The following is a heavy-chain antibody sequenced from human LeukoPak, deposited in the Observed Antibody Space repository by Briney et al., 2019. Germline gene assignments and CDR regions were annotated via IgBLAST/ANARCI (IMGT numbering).Heavy chain of an antibody. CDR2: VHYSGSF. J-gene: IGHJ4*02. CDR3: ARESYSGSYAV. D-gene: IGHD1-26*01. Sequence: SETLSLTCTVSGGSISSYYWTWIRQPPGKGLEWIGYVHYSGSFNYNPSLRRRVTMSVDTSKNQFSLKLSSVTAADTAVYYCARESYSGSYAVWGQGTLVTVSS. V-gene: IGHV4-59*12. CDR1: GGSISSYY.